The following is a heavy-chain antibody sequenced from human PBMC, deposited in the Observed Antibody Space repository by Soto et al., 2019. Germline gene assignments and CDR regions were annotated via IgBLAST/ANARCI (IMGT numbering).Heavy chain of an antibody. D-gene: IGHD5-12*01. Sequence: PGGSLRLSCAASGFTFSSYGMHWVRQAPGKGLEWVAVISYDGSNKYYADSVKGRFTISRDNSKNTLYLQMNSLRAEDTAVYYCVKGSGYELDYWGQGTLVTVSS. CDR2: ISYDGSNK. CDR3: VKGSGYELDY. J-gene: IGHJ4*02. V-gene: IGHV3-30*18. CDR1: GFTFSSYG.